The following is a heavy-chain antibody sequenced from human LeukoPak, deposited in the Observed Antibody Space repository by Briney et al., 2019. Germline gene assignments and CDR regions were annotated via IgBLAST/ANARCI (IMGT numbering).Heavy chain of an antibody. Sequence: LPGGSLRLSCAASGFTFSSYAMSWVRQAPGKGLEWVSAISGSGGSTYYADSVKGRFTISRGNSKNTLYLQMNSLRAEDTAVYYCAKDGWNVGYYFDYWGQGTLVTVSS. CDR1: GFTFSSYA. J-gene: IGHJ4*02. V-gene: IGHV3-23*01. CDR3: AKDGWNVGYYFDY. D-gene: IGHD1-1*01. CDR2: ISGSGGST.